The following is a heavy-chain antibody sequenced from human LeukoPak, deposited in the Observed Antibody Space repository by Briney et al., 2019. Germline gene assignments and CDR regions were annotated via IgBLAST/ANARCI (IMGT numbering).Heavy chain of an antibody. D-gene: IGHD3-22*01. V-gene: IGHV4-34*01. Sequence: SETLSLTCAVYGGSFSGYYWSWIRQPPGKGLEWIGEINHSGSTDYNPSLKSRVTISVDTSKNQFSLKMNSVTAADTAVYYCARRPTYYYDSSGYYFGPIWFDPWGQGTLVTVSS. CDR1: GGSFSGYY. CDR3: ARRPTYYYDSSGYYFGPIWFDP. J-gene: IGHJ5*02. CDR2: INHSGST.